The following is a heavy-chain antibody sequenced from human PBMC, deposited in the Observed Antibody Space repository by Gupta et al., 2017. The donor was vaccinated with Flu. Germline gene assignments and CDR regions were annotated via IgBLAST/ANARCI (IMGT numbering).Heavy chain of an antibody. D-gene: IGHD3-3*01. Sequence: MSWVRQAPGKGLEWVGRIKSKTDGGTTDYAAPVKGRFTISRDDSKNTLYLQMNSLKTEDTAVYYCTTSSLRFLEWFFGYWGQGTLVTVSS. CDR3: TTSSLRFLEWFFGY. V-gene: IGHV3-15*01. J-gene: IGHJ4*02. CDR2: IKSKTDGGTT.